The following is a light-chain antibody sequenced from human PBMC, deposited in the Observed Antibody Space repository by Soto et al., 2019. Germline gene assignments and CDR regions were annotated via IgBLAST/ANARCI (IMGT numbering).Light chain of an antibody. CDR2: GAS. J-gene: IGKJ5*01. CDR1: QSVSSSY. V-gene: IGKV3-20*01. CDR3: QQYGSSLSIT. Sequence: EIVLTQSPGTLSLSPGERVTLSCRASQSVSSSYLAWYQQKPGQAPRLLIYGASSRATGISDRFSGSGSGTDFTLTISRLEREDFAVYYCQQYGSSLSITFGQGTRLENK.